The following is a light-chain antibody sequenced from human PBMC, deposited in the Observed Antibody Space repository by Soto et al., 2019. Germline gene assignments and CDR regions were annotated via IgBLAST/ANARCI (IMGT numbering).Light chain of an antibody. CDR3: QSYDSSLSSVV. CDR2: GNS. V-gene: IGLV1-40*01. Sequence: QAVVTQPPSVSGAPGQRVTISCTGSSSNIGAGYDVHWYQQLPGTAPKLLIYGNSNRPSGVPDRFSSSKSGTSASLAITGLQAEDEADYYCQSYDSSLSSVVFGGGTKLTVL. J-gene: IGLJ2*01. CDR1: SSNIGAGYD.